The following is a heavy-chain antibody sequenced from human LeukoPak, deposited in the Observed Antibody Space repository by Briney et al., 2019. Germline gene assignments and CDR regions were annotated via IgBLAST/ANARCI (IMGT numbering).Heavy chain of an antibody. V-gene: IGHV3-30*02. CDR1: GLTFSIYG. CDR3: AKEVIVGAIIVFDY. CDR2: IRYDGSNK. J-gene: IGHJ4*02. D-gene: IGHD1-26*01. Sequence: GGSLRLSCAVSGLTFSIYGMHWVRQAPGKGLEWVAFIRYDGSNKYYADSVKGRFTISRDNSKNTLYLQMNSLRAEDTAVYYCAKEVIVGAIIVFDYWGQGTLVTVSS.